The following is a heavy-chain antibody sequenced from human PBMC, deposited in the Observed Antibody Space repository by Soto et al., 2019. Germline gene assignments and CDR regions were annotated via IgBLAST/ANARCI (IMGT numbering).Heavy chain of an antibody. V-gene: IGHV3-11*01. D-gene: IGHD2-15*01. Sequence: GGSLRLSCAASGFTFIDYYMTCIRQAPGKGLEWVSYISSSGTGIYYADSVKGRFTISRDNAKNSLYLQMSSLRAEDTAVYYCARAYSDAFDIWGQGTMVTVSS. CDR3: ARAYSDAFDI. CDR1: GFTFIDYY. CDR2: ISSSGTGI. J-gene: IGHJ3*02.